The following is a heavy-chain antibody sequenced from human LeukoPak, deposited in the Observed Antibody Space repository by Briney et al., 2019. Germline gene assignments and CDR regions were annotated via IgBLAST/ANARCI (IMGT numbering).Heavy chain of an antibody. D-gene: IGHD6-19*01. Sequence: ASVKVSCKASGYSFTSSVINWVRQAPGQGLEWMGWISTYNGNTEYAQNFQGRVTMTTDTSTNTAYMDLRSLRSDDTAVYYCARGASSGWDDAFDIWGQGTMVTASS. CDR1: GYSFTSSV. J-gene: IGHJ3*02. CDR3: ARGASSGWDDAFDI. V-gene: IGHV1-18*01. CDR2: ISTYNGNT.